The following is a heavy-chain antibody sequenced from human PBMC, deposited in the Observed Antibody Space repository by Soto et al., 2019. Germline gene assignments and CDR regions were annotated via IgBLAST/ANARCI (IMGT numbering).Heavy chain of an antibody. CDR3: AREGCGGDCSLDY. J-gene: IGHJ4*02. Sequence: QVQLQESGPGQVKPSGTLSLTCAVSGDSISSNNWWTWVRQPPGKGVEWVGGVYHSGSTNYNPNPSLKSRVTISVDKSKNQFSLKLSSVTAADTAVYYCAREGCGGDCSLDYWGQGTLVTVSS. CDR2: VYHSGST. D-gene: IGHD2-21*02. CDR1: GDSISSNNW. V-gene: IGHV4-4*02.